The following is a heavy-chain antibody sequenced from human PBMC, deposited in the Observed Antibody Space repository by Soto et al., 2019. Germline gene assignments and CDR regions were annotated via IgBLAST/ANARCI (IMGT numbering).Heavy chain of an antibody. CDR1: EFSISPYW. Sequence: VGSLRLSCVASEFSISPYWMSWVRQAPGKGLEWVANIKEDGSAARYVDSARDRFLISRDNTKNSLYLQMTNLRAEDTAIYYCVSDGDVCSGSDCFRTLKHWGRGPRVTVYS. CDR3: VSDGDVCSGSDCFRTLKH. J-gene: IGHJ4*02. D-gene: IGHD5-12*01. CDR2: IKEDGSAA. V-gene: IGHV3-7*03.